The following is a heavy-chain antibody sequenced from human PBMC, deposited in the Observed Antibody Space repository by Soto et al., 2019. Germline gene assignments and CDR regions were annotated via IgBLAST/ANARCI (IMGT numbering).Heavy chain of an antibody. V-gene: IGHV3-21*01. D-gene: IGHD3-3*01. J-gene: IGHJ5*02. CDR2: ISSSSSYI. CDR3: ARAVLRFLEWSTTAFDP. Sequence: VGSLRLSCAASGFTFSSYSMNWVRQAPGKGLEWVSSISSSSSYIYYADSVKGRFTISRDNAKNSLYLQMNSLRAEDTAVYYCARAVLRFLEWSTTAFDPWGQGTLVTVSS. CDR1: GFTFSSYS.